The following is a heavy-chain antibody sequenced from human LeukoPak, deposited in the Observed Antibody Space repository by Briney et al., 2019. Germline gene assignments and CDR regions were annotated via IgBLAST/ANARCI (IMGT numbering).Heavy chain of an antibody. J-gene: IGHJ4*02. CDR3: ARGEVGATETLDY. CDR1: GYTFTNYA. Sequence: ASVKVSCKATGYTFTNYAMSWVRQAPGQGLEWMGWINTNTGNPTYAQGFTGRFVFSLDTSVSTTYLQISSLKAEDTAVYYCARGEVGATETLDYWGQGTLVTVSS. D-gene: IGHD1-26*01. CDR2: INTNTGNP. V-gene: IGHV7-4-1*02.